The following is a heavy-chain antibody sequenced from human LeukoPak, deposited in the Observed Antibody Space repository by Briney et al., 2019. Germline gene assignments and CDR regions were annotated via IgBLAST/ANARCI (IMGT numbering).Heavy chain of an antibody. V-gene: IGHV3-21*06. Sequence: GGSLRLSCAASGFTFSAYSMNWVRQAPGKGLEWVASISSISTYIWYADSVKGRFTISRDNAKNTLYLQMNSLRAEDTAIYYCTRASAGLSYLDLWGRGTLVTVSS. CDR2: ISSISTYI. J-gene: IGHJ2*01. D-gene: IGHD3/OR15-3a*01. CDR3: TRASAGLSYLDL. CDR1: GFTFSAYS.